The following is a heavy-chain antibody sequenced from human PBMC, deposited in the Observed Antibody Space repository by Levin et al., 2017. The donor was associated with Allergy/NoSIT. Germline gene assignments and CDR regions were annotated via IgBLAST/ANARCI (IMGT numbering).Heavy chain of an antibody. Sequence: SQTLSLTCTVSGGSISNYYWSWIRQPPGKGLEWIGYIYYSGSTNYNPSLKSRVTISLDTSKNQFSLKLSSVTAADTAVYYWARLTYYYDSSGYTQIFYFDYWGQGTLVTVPS. CDR3: ARLTYYYDSSGYTQIFYFDY. J-gene: IGHJ4*02. D-gene: IGHD3-22*01. CDR1: GGSISNYY. CDR2: IYYSGST. V-gene: IGHV4-59*12.